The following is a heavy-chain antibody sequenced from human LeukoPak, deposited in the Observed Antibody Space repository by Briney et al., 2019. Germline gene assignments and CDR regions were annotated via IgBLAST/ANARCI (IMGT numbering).Heavy chain of an antibody. CDR3: ARERGGFDC. CDR1: GFTFSSYE. CDR2: ISSSGSAI. D-gene: IGHD3-16*01. Sequence: GGSLRLSCAASGFTFSSYEMNWVRQTPGKGLEWVSYISSSGSAIYYADSVKGRFTISRDNAKNSLHLQMNSLRVEDTAVYYCARERGGFDCWAQGSLVTVSS. J-gene: IGHJ4*02. V-gene: IGHV3-48*03.